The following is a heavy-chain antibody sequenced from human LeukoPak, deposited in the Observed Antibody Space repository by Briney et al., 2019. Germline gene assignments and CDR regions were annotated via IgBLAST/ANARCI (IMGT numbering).Heavy chain of an antibody. Sequence: SETLSLTCIVSGGSISSSSYFWGWIRQPPGKGLEWIGSFSYSGSTYYSPSLMSRVSTSVDTSRNQFSLKLSSVTAADTAVYYCAGSYYSDSSGYYFLGYFQHWGQGTLVTVSS. CDR2: FSYSGST. CDR1: GGSISSSSYF. CDR3: AGSYYSDSSGYYFLGYFQH. J-gene: IGHJ1*01. V-gene: IGHV4-39*01. D-gene: IGHD3-22*01.